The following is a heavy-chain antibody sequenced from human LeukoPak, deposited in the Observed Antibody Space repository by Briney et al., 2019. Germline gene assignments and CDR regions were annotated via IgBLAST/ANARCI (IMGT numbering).Heavy chain of an antibody. CDR1: GYSFTSYY. V-gene: IGHV1-46*01. CDR3: AREIAVSGQRAFDY. J-gene: IGHJ4*02. Sequence: RASVKVSCKASGYSFTSYYVHWVRQAPGQGLDWMGVINPSGAGTTYAQKLQGRVAMTRDTSTSTVYMELSSLRSEDTAVYYCAREIAVSGQRAFDYWGQGTLVLVAS. D-gene: IGHD6-19*01. CDR2: INPSGAGT.